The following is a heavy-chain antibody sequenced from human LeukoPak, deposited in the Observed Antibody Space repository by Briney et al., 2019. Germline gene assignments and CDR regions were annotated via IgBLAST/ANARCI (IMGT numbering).Heavy chain of an antibody. D-gene: IGHD3-3*01. V-gene: IGHV4-34*01. CDR1: GGSFSGYY. Sequence: ASETLSLTCAVYGGSFSGYYWSWIRQPPGKGLEWIGEINHSGSTNYNPSLKSRVTISVDTSKNQFSLKLSSVTAADTAVYYCARGTYYDFWSGYSSRPFDYWGQGTLVTVSS. CDR3: ARGTYYDFWSGYSSRPFDY. CDR2: INHSGST. J-gene: IGHJ4*02.